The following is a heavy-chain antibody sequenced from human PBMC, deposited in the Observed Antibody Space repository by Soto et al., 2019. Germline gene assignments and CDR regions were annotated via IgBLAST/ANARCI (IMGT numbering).Heavy chain of an antibody. J-gene: IGHJ6*02. V-gene: IGHV1-18*01. CDR3: ARFSLVSGIVDPNYYFGSDV. CDR1: GYTFSSDG. D-gene: IGHD6-19*01. Sequence: QVQLVQSGAEVRKPGASVKVSCRASGYTFSSDGFSWVRQAPGQGLEWMGWISGSNGDTKYAEKVQGRITMTTDTSTSTGYMELMRLRSDERAVYFCARFSLVSGIVDPNYYFGSDVWGQGTTVTVS. CDR2: ISGSNGDT.